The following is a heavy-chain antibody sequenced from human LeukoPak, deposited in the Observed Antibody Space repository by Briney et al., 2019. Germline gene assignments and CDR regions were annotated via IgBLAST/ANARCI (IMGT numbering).Heavy chain of an antibody. D-gene: IGHD1-26*01. J-gene: IGHJ6*02. CDR2: ISYDGSNK. V-gene: IGHV3-30*18. CDR1: GFTFSSYG. Sequence: GGSLRLSCAASGFTFSSYGMHWVRQAPGKGLEWVAVISYDGSNKYYADSVKGRFTISRDNPKNTLYLQMNSLRAEDTAVYYCAKATGSGSYGYYYYGMDVWGQGTTVTVSS. CDR3: AKATGSGSYGYYYYGMDV.